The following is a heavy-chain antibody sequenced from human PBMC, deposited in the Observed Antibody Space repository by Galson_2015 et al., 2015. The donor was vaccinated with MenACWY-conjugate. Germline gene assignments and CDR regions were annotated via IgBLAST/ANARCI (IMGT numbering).Heavy chain of an antibody. J-gene: IGHJ4*02. CDR1: GFTFSAYG. Sequence: SLRLSCAASGFTFSAYGMHWVRQAPGKGLEWVAVIWYDGSKKFYADSVRGRFTISRDNSKNTMFLQMNSLRAEETAMYYCARGRGADTGGNSGNFDYWGQGTLVTVSS. CDR3: ARGRGADTGGNSGNFDY. CDR2: IWYDGSKK. V-gene: IGHV3-33*01. D-gene: IGHD4-23*01.